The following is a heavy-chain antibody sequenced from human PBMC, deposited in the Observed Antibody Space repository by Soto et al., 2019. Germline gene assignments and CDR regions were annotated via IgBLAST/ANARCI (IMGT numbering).Heavy chain of an antibody. Sequence: PGESLKISCKASGYTFYGHWIAWVRQMPGKGLEWMRIIYPGDSDTTYWPSFRGQVTIAVDKSPSTAYLQWSSLKASDTAVYYCARLWSYCSSSMNCAGTWFDPWGQGTLVTVSS. D-gene: IGHD2-2*01. CDR2: IYPGDSDT. V-gene: IGHV5-51*01. CDR3: ARLWSYCSSSMNCAGTWFDP. J-gene: IGHJ5*02. CDR1: GYTFYGHW.